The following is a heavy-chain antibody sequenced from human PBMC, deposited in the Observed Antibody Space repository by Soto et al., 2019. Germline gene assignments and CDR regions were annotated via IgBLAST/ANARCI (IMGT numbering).Heavy chain of an antibody. Sequence: EVQLVESGGGLVQPGGSLTLSCAVSGFSFSTYAMHWVRRAPGKGLEFVSVIAYHGSSTFYADSLKGRFTVSRDNSRNTLYLHTNNLRPEDSATYYCVKDRTPNWNYPGLDVWGQGTTVTVSS. D-gene: IGHD2-15*01. CDR3: VKDRTPNWNYPGLDV. J-gene: IGHJ6*02. CDR1: GFSFSTYA. CDR2: IAYHGSST. V-gene: IGHV3-64D*08.